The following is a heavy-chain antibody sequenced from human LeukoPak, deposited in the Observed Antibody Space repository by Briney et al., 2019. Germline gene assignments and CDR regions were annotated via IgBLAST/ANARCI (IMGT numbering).Heavy chain of an antibody. CDR3: AGNSSGWGFFNY. CDR1: GFTFSSYA. Sequence: GGSLKLSCAVSGFTFSSYAMSWVRQAPGKGLECVSGISGRGDSTCYADSVKGRFTISRDNSKNTLYLQMNSLRAEDTAVYYCAGNSSGWGFFNYWGQGTLVTVSS. CDR2: ISGRGDST. J-gene: IGHJ4*02. D-gene: IGHD6-19*01. V-gene: IGHV3-23*01.